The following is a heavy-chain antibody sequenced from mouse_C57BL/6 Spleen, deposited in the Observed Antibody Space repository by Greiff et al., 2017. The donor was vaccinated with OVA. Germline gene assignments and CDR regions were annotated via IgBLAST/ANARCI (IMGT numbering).Heavy chain of an antibody. CDR2: FYPGSGSI. D-gene: IGHD4-1*01. V-gene: IGHV1-62-2*01. J-gene: IGHJ2*01. CDR3: ARHEEEGKLGGGYFDY. Sequence: QVQLQQSGAELVKPGASVKLSCKASGYTFTEYTIHWVKQRSGQGLEWIGWFYPGSGSIKYNEKFKDKATLTADKSSSTVYMELSRLTSEDSAVYFCARHEEEGKLGGGYFDYWGQGTTLTVSS. CDR1: GYTFTEYT.